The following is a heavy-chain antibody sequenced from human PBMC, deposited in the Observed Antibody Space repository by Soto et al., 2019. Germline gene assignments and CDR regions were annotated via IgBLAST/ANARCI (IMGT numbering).Heavy chain of an antibody. CDR1: GFTFSSYE. CDR3: AREGPFDY. CDR2: ISISGSTT. Sequence: VQLVESGGDLVQPGGSLRLSCAASGFTFSSYEMNWVRQAPGKGLEWVSYISISGSTTYYADSVKGRFTISRDNAKNSLYLQMNSLRAEDTAVYYCAREGPFDYWGQGTLVTVSS. V-gene: IGHV3-48*03. J-gene: IGHJ4*02.